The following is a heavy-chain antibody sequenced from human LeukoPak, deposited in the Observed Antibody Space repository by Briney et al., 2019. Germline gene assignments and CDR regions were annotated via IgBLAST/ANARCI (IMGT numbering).Heavy chain of an antibody. D-gene: IGHD3-3*01. Sequence: SETLSLTCAVYGGSFSGYYWSWIRAPPGEGVGWIGEINHSGSTDYNPSLKSRVTISVDTSKNQFSLKLSSVTAADTAVYYCARELRFLEWDAFDIWGQGTMVTVSS. CDR1: GGSFSGYY. CDR3: ARELRFLEWDAFDI. CDR2: INHSGST. V-gene: IGHV4-34*09. J-gene: IGHJ3*02.